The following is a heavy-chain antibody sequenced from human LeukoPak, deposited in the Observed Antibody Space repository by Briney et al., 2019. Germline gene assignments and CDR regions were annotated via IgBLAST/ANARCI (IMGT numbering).Heavy chain of an antibody. CDR1: GFTFGKYI. V-gene: IGHV3-23*01. J-gene: IGHJ4*02. CDR2: IGSGDEIT. D-gene: IGHD1-7*01. CDR3: ANDRNNWNYPATIDH. Sequence: GGSLRLSCTTSGFTFGKYIMTWVRQAPGNGLEWVSSIGSGDEITFYADSVKGRFRISRDDSKKTLYLQMNSLRAEDTAIYYCANDRNNWNYPATIDHWGQGTLVTVSS.